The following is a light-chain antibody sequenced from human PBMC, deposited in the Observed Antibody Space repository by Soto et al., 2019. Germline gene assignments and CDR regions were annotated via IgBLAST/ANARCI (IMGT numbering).Light chain of an antibody. Sequence: IQLTQSPSSLSASVGDRVTVTCRASQSINIYLNWYQQKPGKAPTLLIYGASTLQSGVPSRFSGGGSRTDVTLTISRLQSEDFATYYCQQSYRSPCTFGQGTKLEI. CDR2: GAS. CDR3: QQSYRSPCT. J-gene: IGKJ2*02. V-gene: IGKV1-39*01. CDR1: QSINIY.